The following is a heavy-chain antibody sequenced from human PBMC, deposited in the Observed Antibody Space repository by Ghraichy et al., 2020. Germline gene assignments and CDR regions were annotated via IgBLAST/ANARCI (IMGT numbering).Heavy chain of an antibody. J-gene: IGHJ4*02. V-gene: IGHV3-23*01. Sequence: GGSLRLSCEASEFTFSNYGMSWVRQVPGKGLEWVVCISGSGGSTFYADSGKGRFTTSRDNSKNTLYLQLSSLRAEDTAVYYCTRLKAVGVWFGEVWGQGTLVSVSS. D-gene: IGHD3-10*01. CDR1: EFTFSNYG. CDR2: ISGSGGST. CDR3: TRLKAVGVWFGEV.